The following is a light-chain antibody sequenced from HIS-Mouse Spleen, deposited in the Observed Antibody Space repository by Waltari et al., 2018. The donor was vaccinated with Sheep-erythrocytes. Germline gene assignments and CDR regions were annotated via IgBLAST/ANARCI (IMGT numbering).Light chain of an antibody. J-gene: IGLJ2*01. CDR3: CSYAGSSTLV. CDR1: SSDVWGYNL. CDR2: EGS. V-gene: IGLV2-23*01. Sequence: QSALTQPASVSGSPGQSITISCTGTSSDVWGYNLVSWYQQTPGKAPKLMIYEGSKRPSGVSNRFSGSKSGNTASLTISGLQAEDEADYYCCSYAGSSTLVFGGGTKLTVL.